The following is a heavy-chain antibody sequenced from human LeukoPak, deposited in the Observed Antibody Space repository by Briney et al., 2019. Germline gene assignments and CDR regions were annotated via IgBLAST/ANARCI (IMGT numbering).Heavy chain of an antibody. CDR1: GSTFSSYA. Sequence: SVKVSCKASGSTFSSYAISWVRQAPGQGLEWMGRIIPILGIANYAQKFQGRVTITADKSTSTAYMELSSLRSEDTAVYYCARGGIAAAGRGGWFDPWGQGTLVTVSS. J-gene: IGHJ5*02. CDR3: ARGGIAAAGRGGWFDP. CDR2: IIPILGIA. D-gene: IGHD6-13*01. V-gene: IGHV1-69*04.